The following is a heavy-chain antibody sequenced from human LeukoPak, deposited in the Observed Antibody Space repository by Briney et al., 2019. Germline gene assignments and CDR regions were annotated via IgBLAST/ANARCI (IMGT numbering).Heavy chain of an antibody. CDR2: IYYSGST. CDR3: ARHSGGTYYVNFDP. CDR1: GGSISSSSYY. V-gene: IGHV4-39*01. D-gene: IGHD1-26*01. J-gene: IGHJ5*02. Sequence: PSETLSLTCTVSGGSISSSSYYWGWIRQPPGKGLECIGSIYYSGSTYYNPSLKSRVTISVDTSKNQFSLKLSSVTAADTAVYYCARHSGGTYYVNFDPWGQGTLVTVSS.